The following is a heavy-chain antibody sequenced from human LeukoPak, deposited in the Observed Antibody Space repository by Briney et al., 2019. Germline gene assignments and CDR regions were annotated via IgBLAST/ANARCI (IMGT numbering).Heavy chain of an antibody. V-gene: IGHV3-30-3*01. Sequence: GGSLRLSCAASGFTLSSYAMHWVRQAPGKGLEWVAVISYDGSNKYYADSVKGRFTISRDNSKNTLYLQMNSLRAEDTAVYYCARSDTERYSSSFYFDYWGQGTLVTVSS. J-gene: IGHJ4*02. D-gene: IGHD6-13*01. CDR1: GFTLSSYA. CDR2: ISYDGSNK. CDR3: ARSDTERYSSSFYFDY.